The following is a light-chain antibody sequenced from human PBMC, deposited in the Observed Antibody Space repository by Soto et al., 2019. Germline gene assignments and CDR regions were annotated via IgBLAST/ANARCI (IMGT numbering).Light chain of an antibody. CDR3: SSYAGSNNYV. CDR1: SSDVGAYTY. CDR2: GVT. V-gene: IGLV2-8*01. J-gene: IGLJ1*01. Sequence: QSALTQPPSASGSPGQSVTISCTGTSSDVGAYTYVSWYQQHPGKAPKLMIYGVTERPSGVPDRFSGSKSGNTASLTVSGLQTEDEAYYSCSSYAGSNNYVFGTGTKVTVL.